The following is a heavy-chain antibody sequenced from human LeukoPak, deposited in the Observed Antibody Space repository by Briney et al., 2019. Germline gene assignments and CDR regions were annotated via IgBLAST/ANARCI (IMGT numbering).Heavy chain of an antibody. CDR1: GYTFTSYD. D-gene: IGHD3-3*01. V-gene: IGHV1-8*01. J-gene: IGHJ6*02. CDR2: MNPNSGNT. CDR3: AMLPYPFWSGAKDYYYYGMDV. Sequence: ASVKVSCKASGYTFTSYDINWVRQATGQGLEWMGWMNPNSGNTGYAQKFQGRVTMTRNTSISTAYMELSSLRSEDTAVYYCAMLPYPFWSGAKDYYYYGMDVWGQGTTVTVSS.